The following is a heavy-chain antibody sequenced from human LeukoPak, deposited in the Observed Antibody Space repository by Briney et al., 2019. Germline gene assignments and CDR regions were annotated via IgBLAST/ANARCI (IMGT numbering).Heavy chain of an antibody. CDR1: GSTFSSYA. V-gene: IGHV3-64*01. CDR3: ARDAWRTWALGY. J-gene: IGHJ4*02. Sequence: GGSLRLSCAASGSTFSSYAMLWVRQAPGTGLEYVSAISSNGGSTYYANSVKGRFTISRDNSKNTLYLQMGSLRAEDMAVYYCARDAWRTWALGYWGQGTLVTVSS. D-gene: IGHD1-26*01. CDR2: ISSNGGST.